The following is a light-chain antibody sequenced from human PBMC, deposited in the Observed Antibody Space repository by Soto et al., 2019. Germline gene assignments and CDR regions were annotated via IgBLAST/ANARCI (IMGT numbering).Light chain of an antibody. J-gene: IGLJ1*01. CDR3: SSYTSGNTLV. Sequence: QSVLTQPASVSVSPGQSITISCTGTNSDVGGYNFVSWYQHHPGKAPKLMIYDVNNRPSGVSNRFSGSKSGNTASLTISGLQAEDEADYYCSSYTSGNTLVFGTGTKVTVL. CDR1: NSDVGGYNF. CDR2: DVN. V-gene: IGLV2-14*03.